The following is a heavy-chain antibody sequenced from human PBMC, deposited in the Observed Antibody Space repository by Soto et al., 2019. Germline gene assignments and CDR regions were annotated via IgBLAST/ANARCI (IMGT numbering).Heavy chain of an antibody. CDR2: VYQSGSA. D-gene: IGHD3-10*01. J-gene: IGHJ4*02. Sequence: SETLSVTCVVSGYSIITGYYWGFIRQPPGEGLEYIGSVYQSGSANYNPSLKSRVTISVDTSKSQFSLRLSSVTAADTAVYYCARASRISMVAGGFDFWGQGTLVTVSS. CDR3: ARASRISMVAGGFDF. V-gene: IGHV4-38-2*01. CDR1: GYSIITGYY.